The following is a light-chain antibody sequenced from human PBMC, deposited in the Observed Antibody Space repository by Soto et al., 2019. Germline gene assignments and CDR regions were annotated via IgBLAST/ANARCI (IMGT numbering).Light chain of an antibody. V-gene: IGLV4-69*01. CDR2: LNSDGSY. CDR3: QTWGTGTVV. CDR1: SGHSSYA. J-gene: IGLJ2*01. Sequence: QPVLTQPPSASASLGASVKLTCTLSSGHSSYAIAWHQQQPEKGPRYLMKLNSDGSYSKGDGIPDRFSGSSSGTERYLTISSLHSEDEADYYCQTWGTGTVVFGGGTKLTVL.